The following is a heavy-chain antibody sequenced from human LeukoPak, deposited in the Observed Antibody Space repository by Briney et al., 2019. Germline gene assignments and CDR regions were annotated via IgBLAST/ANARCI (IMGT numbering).Heavy chain of an antibody. CDR1: GFTFDVYA. CDR3: ATYGSDAFDI. Sequence: GRSLRLSCAASGFTFDVYAMHWVRQSPGTGLEWVSGISWNSGTIGYADSVKGRFTISRDNAKNSLYLQMNSLRAEDTAVYYCATYGSDAFDIWGQGTMVTVSS. J-gene: IGHJ3*02. V-gene: IGHV3-9*01. CDR2: ISWNSGTI. D-gene: IGHD2-8*01.